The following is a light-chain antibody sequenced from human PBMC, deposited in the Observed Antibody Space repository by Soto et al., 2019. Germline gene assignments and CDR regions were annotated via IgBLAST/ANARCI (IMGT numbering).Light chain of an antibody. V-gene: IGKV4-1*01. CDR2: WAS. Sequence: DIVMTQSPDSLAVSLGERATINCKSSQSVLYSSNNKNHLAWYQQKPGQPPKLLIYWASTRESGVPDRFSGSGSGTDFTLTISSLQAEDVAVYYCQQHYSAPVTFGQGTKVEIK. CDR3: QQHYSAPVT. CDR1: QSVLYSSNNKNH. J-gene: IGKJ1*01.